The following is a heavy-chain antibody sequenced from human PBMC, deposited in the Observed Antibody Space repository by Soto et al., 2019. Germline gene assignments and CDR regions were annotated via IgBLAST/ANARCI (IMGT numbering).Heavy chain of an antibody. CDR1: GGTFSSYA. V-gene: IGHV1-69*13. CDR2: IIPIFGTA. D-gene: IGHD6-13*01. CDR3: AREGSRDSSSWYTF. J-gene: IGHJ4*02. Sequence: SVKVSCKASGGTFSSYAISWVRQAHGQGLEWMGGIIPIFGTANYAQKFQGRVTITADESTSTAYMELSSLRSEDTAVYYCAREGSRDSSSWYTFWGQGTLLTVSS.